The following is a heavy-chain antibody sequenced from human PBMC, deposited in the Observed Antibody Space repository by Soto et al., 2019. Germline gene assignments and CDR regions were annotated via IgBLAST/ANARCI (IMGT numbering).Heavy chain of an antibody. Sequence: QITLKESGPTLVKPTQTLTLTCTFSGFSFSVNGVAVGWIRQPPGQALEWLALIYWDDDQRYNPSLKDRLTITKDTSRNQVVLTMNNMDPVDTATYYCAHKRDVSRGFKYWGQVTLVTVSS. CDR3: AHKRDVSRGFKY. V-gene: IGHV2-5*02. D-gene: IGHD3-10*01. J-gene: IGHJ4*02. CDR2: IYWDDDQ. CDR1: GFSFSVNGVA.